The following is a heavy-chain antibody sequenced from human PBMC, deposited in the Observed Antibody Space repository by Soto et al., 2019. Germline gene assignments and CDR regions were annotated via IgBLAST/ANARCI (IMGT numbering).Heavy chain of an antibody. D-gene: IGHD3-22*01. Sequence: SAPLSLTRGVYCGACLGYYWRRIRQPPGKGLEWIGEINHSLSTNYNPSLKIRVAISVDTSKNQFSLTLSAVTAADTAMYYCSTRDYDTNGYYRFDPWGKGTLVTVSS. CDR3: STRDYDTNGYYRFDP. V-gene: IGHV4-34*01. CDR1: CGACLGYY. J-gene: IGHJ5*01. CDR2: INHSLST.